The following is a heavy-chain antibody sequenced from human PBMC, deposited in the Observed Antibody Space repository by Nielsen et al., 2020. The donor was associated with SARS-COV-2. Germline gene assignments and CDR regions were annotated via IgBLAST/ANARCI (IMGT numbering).Heavy chain of an antibody. CDR1: GFTFDDYG. CDR3: ARAASANYYYYYGMDV. Sequence: GESLKISCAASGFTFDDYGMSWVRQAPGKGLEWVSYISSSSGTIYYADSVKGRFTISRDNAKNSLYLQMNSLRAEDTALYHCARAASANYYYYYGMDVWGQGTTVTVSS. CDR2: ISSSSGTI. V-gene: IGHV3-48*01. J-gene: IGHJ6*02.